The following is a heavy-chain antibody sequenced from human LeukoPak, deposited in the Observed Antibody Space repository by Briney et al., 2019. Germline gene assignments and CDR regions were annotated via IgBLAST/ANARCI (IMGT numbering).Heavy chain of an antibody. CDR2: IIPIFGTA. D-gene: IGHD3-10*01. Sequence: RASVKVSCKASGYTFSSYGISWVRQAPGQGLEWMGGIIPIFGTANYAQKFQGRVTITADESTSTAYMELSSLRSEDTAVYYCARNAIRGVIIPNWFDPWGQGTLVTVSS. V-gene: IGHV1-69*13. CDR1: GYTFSSYG. CDR3: ARNAIRGVIIPNWFDP. J-gene: IGHJ5*02.